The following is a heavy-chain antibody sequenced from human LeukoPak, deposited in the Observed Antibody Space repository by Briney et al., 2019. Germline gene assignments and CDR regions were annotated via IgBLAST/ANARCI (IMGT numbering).Heavy chain of an antibody. CDR3: ARDSSEATIYYYYYMDV. Sequence: GGSLRLSCAASGFTFSSYEMNWVRQAPGKGLEWVSYISSSGGTIYYADSVKGRFTISRDNAKNSLYLQMNSLRAEDTAVYYCARDSSEATIYYYYYMDVWGKGTTVTISS. D-gene: IGHD5-24*01. J-gene: IGHJ6*03. CDR1: GFTFSSYE. V-gene: IGHV3-48*03. CDR2: ISSSGGTI.